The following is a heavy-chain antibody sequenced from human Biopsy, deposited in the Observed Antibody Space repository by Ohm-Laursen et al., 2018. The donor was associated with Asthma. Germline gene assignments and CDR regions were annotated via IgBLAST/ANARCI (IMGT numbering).Heavy chain of an antibody. J-gene: IGHJ5*02. Sequence: SETLSLTCAVSGGSVSSGNNSWTWIRQPPGKGLEWIGYIHNSGNTNYNPSLKSRATISLDTSKNHFSLRLSFVTAADTAVYFCARGQGRGIQLWSLDPWGQGILVTVSS. CDR1: GGSVSSGNNS. CDR3: ARGQGRGIQLWSLDP. D-gene: IGHD5-18*01. V-gene: IGHV4-61*03. CDR2: IHNSGNT.